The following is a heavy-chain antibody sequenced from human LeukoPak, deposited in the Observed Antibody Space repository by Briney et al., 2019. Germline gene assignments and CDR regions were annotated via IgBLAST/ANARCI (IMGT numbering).Heavy chain of an antibody. D-gene: IGHD3-10*01. CDR3: AKGVRITMVRGAFDI. CDR2: ISGSGGST. V-gene: IGHV3-23*01. CDR1: GFTFSSYA. J-gene: IGHJ3*02. Sequence: GGSLRLSCAASGFTFSSYAMSWVRQAPGKGLEWVSAISGSGGSTYYADSVKGRFTISRDNAKNSLYLQMNSLRAEDTALYYCAKGVRITMVRGAFDIWGQGTMVTVSS.